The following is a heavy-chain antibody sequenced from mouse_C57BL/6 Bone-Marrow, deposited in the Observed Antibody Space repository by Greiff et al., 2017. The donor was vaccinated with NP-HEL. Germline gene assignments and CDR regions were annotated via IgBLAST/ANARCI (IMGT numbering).Heavy chain of an antibody. CDR3: TTWGYGRRFAY. CDR1: GFNIQDDY. Sequence: VQLQQSGAELVRPGASVKLSCTASGFNIQDDYMHWVKQRPEQGLEWIGWIDPENGDTEYASKFQGKATITADTSSNTAYLQLSSLTSEDTAVYYCTTWGYGRRFAYWGQGTLVTVSA. J-gene: IGHJ3*01. CDR2: IDPENGDT. V-gene: IGHV14-4*01. D-gene: IGHD1-1*02.